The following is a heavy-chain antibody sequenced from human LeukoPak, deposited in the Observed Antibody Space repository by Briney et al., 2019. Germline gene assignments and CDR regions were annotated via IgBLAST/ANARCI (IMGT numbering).Heavy chain of an antibody. Sequence: GESLKISCKASGYYFDYYWIGWVRQVPGKGLEWMGIVYPVDFEIEYSPTFRGHVTLSVDKSLTTAYLQWTSLKASDTGVYYCARHLNTLNTGSFDSWGQGTLVTVSS. CDR1: GYYFDYYW. J-gene: IGHJ4*02. CDR3: ARHLNTLNTGSFDS. CDR2: VYPVDFEI. V-gene: IGHV5-51*01. D-gene: IGHD1-14*01.